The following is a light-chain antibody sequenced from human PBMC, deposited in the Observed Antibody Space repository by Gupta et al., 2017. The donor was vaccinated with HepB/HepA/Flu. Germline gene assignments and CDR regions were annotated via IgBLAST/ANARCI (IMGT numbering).Light chain of an antibody. CDR1: NSDVGGYEY. CDR2: DVS. J-gene: IGLJ2*01. Sequence: QSALTQPRSVSGSHVQSVTISGTGTNSDVGGYEYVSWYQQHPGKAPEHILYDVSQRPSGVHDRFSGSNSGNTASVTISGLQPDDDADYYCSLYAGSYVVFGGGSKLTVL. V-gene: IGLV2-11*01. CDR3: SLYAGSYVV.